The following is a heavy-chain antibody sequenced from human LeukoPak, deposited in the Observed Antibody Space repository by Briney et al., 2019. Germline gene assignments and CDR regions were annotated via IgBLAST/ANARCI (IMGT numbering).Heavy chain of an antibody. J-gene: IGHJ4*02. CDR3: ARRRWSSFDH. V-gene: IGHV1-69*01. Sequence: VASVKVSCKASGGTFSSYAISWVRQAPGQGLEWMGGIIPIFGTANYAQKFQGRVTITADESTSTAYMELSSLRSEDTAVYYCARRRWSSFDHWGQGTLVTVSS. CDR1: GGTFSSYA. CDR2: IIPIFGTA. D-gene: IGHD1-26*01.